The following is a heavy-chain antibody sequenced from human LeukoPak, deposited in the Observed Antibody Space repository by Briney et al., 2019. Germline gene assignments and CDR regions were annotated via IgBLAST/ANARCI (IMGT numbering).Heavy chain of an antibody. J-gene: IGHJ3*02. D-gene: IGHD3-3*01. V-gene: IGHV1-18*01. CDR1: GYTFTSYG. Sequence: ASVKVSCKASGYTFTSYGISWVRQAPGQGPEWMGWISAYNGNTNYAQKLQGRVTMTTDTSTGTAYMELRSLRSDDTAVYYCARGKTYYDFWSGYLSDAFDIWGQGTMVTVSS. CDR3: ARGKTYYDFWSGYLSDAFDI. CDR2: ISAYNGNT.